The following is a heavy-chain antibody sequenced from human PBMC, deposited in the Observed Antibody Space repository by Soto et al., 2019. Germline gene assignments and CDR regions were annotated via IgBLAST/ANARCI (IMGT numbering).Heavy chain of an antibody. Sequence: EVQLLESGGGLVQPGGSLRLSCAASGFTFSSYAMSWVRQAPGKGLEWVAGIRGSGGNTYYADSVKGRFTISRDNSKHTLDLQTNSLRAEDTAVYYCARETSFSSWYGRDAFDIWGQGTMVTVSS. V-gene: IGHV3-23*01. CDR1: GFTFSSYA. CDR3: ARETSFSSWYGRDAFDI. CDR2: IRGSGGNT. J-gene: IGHJ3*02. D-gene: IGHD6-13*01.